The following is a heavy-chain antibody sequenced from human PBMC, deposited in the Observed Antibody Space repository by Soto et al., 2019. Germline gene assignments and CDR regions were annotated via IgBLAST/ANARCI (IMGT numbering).Heavy chain of an antibody. D-gene: IGHD2-8*01. CDR1: GYSFTSYS. J-gene: IGHJ4*02. CDR3: SSRNGYFDY. Sequence: ASVKVSCKASGYSFTSYSINWVRQAPGQGLEWLGWISVYNGRTDSAQKFQDRLTLTTDTSTSTAYMELRSLRSDDTAVYYCSSRNGYFDYWGQGTLVTVSS. CDR2: ISVYNGRT. V-gene: IGHV1-18*01.